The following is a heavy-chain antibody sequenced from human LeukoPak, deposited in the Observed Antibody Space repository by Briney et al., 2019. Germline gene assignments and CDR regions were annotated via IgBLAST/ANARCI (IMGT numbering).Heavy chain of an antibody. J-gene: IGHJ6*03. CDR3: ARHKPRITMVRAPLFSDYMDV. CDR1: GGSFSGYY. CDR2: INHSGST. V-gene: IGHV4-34*01. Sequence: SETLSLTCAVYGGSFSGYYWSWIRQPPGKGLEWIGEINHSGSTNYNPSLKSRVTISVDTSKNQFSLKLSSVTAADTAVYYCARHKPRITMVRAPLFSDYMDVWGKGTTVTISS. D-gene: IGHD3-10*01.